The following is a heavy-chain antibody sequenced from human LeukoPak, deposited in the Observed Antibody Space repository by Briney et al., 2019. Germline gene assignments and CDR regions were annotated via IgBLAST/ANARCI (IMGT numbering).Heavy chain of an antibody. D-gene: IGHD4-17*01. J-gene: IGHJ5*02. CDR3: ANQNYGDYWFAP. V-gene: IGHV3-43*01. Sequence: GGSLRLSCAASGFTFDDYTMHWVRQAPGKGLEWVSLISWDGGSTYYADSVKGRFTISRDNSKNTLYLQMNSLRAEDTAVYYCANQNYGDYWFAPWGQGTLVTVSS. CDR2: ISWDGGST. CDR1: GFTFDDYT.